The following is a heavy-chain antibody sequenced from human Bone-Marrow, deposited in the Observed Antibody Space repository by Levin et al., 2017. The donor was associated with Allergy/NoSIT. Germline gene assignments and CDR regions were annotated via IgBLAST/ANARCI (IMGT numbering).Heavy chain of an antibody. J-gene: IGHJ4*02. D-gene: IGHD3-9*01. Sequence: GGSLRLSCAASGFTFNSYSINWVRQAPGKGLEWVSSISSSSSYIYYADSVKGRFTISRDSAKNSLYLQMNSLRAEDTAVYYCARQYYDVLTGYYYFDYWGQRTLVTVSS. CDR1: GFTFNSYS. V-gene: IGHV3-21*01. CDR2: ISSSSSYI. CDR3: ARQYYDVLTGYYYFDY.